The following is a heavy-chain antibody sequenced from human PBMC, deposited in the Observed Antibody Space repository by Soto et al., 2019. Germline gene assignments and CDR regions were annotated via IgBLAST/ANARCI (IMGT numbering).Heavy chain of an antibody. Sequence: SLRLSCAASGFTFSSYSMNWVRQAPGKGLEWVSSISSSSSYIYYADSVKGRFTISRDNAKNSLYLQMNSLRAEDTAVYYCARVFYYGSGSYYPLGYYYYYMDGWGKGTTVTFSS. V-gene: IGHV3-21*01. D-gene: IGHD3-10*01. CDR3: ARVFYYGSGSYYPLGYYYYYMDG. J-gene: IGHJ6*03. CDR1: GFTFSSYS. CDR2: ISSSSSYI.